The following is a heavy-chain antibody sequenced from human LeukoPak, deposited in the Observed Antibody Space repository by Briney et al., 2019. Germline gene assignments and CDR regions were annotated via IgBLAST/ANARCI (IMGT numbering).Heavy chain of an antibody. CDR3: ARGDYGNFQGRDAFDI. J-gene: IGHJ3*02. Sequence: SETLSLTCTVSGGSISSYYWSWIRQPPGKGLEWIGYIYYSGSTNYNPSLKSRVTISVDTSKNQFSLKLSSVTAADTAVYYCARGDYGNFQGRDAFDIWGQGTMVTVSS. V-gene: IGHV4-59*08. D-gene: IGHD4-11*01. CDR1: GGSISSYY. CDR2: IYYSGST.